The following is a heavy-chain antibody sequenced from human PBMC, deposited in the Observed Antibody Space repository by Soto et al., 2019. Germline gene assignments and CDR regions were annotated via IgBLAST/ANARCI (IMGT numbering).Heavy chain of an antibody. CDR3: AKDRVAATHYYGMDV. CDR2: ISYDGSNK. CDR1: GFTFSSYG. V-gene: IGHV3-30*18. Sequence: PVGSLRLSCAASGFTFSSYGMHWVRQAPGKGLEWVAVISYDGSNKYYADSVKGRFTISRDNSKNTLYLQMNSLRAEDTAVYYCAKDRVAATHYYGMDVWGQGTTVTVSS. J-gene: IGHJ6*02. D-gene: IGHD2-15*01.